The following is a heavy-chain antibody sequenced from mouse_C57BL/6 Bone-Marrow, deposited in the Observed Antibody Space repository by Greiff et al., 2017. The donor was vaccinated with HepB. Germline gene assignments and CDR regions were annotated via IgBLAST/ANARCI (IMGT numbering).Heavy chain of an antibody. Sequence: VQLLQSGPELVKPGASVKMSCKASGYTFTDYNMHWVKQSHGKSLEWIGYINPNNGGTSYNQKFKGKATLTVNKSSSTAYMELRSLTSEDSAVYYCARRWLLRFDYAMDYWGQGTSVTVSS. V-gene: IGHV1-22*01. D-gene: IGHD2-3*01. CDR1: GYTFTDYN. CDR2: INPNNGGT. J-gene: IGHJ4*01. CDR3: ARRWLLRFDYAMDY.